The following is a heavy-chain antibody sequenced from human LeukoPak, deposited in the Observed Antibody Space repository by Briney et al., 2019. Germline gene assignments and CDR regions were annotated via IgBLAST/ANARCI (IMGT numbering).Heavy chain of an antibody. V-gene: IGHV4-39*07. CDR1: GDSITSSRHY. Sequence: SETLSLTCTVSGDSITSSRHYWGWIRQPPGEGLEWIGSVYYSGSTYYNPSLKSRVTISVDTSKNQFSLSLSSMTAADTAVYYCTRDGPRSSGYPDTWGQGTRVTVSS. J-gene: IGHJ5*02. D-gene: IGHD3-22*01. CDR2: VYYSGST. CDR3: TRDGPRSSGYPDT.